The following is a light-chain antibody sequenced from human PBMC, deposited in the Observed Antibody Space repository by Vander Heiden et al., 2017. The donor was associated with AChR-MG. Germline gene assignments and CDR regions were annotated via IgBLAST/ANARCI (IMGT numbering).Light chain of an antibody. V-gene: IGKV1-6*01. J-gene: IGKJ2*01. CDR1: QAIRNN. CDR3: LQDYNYPRT. Sequence: AIQMTQSPSSLSASVGDRVTITCRASQAIRNNLGWYQQTPGKAPKLLIYAASTLQSGVPSRFSGSGSGTNFTLTISSLQTEDFATYYCLQDYNYPRTFGQGTKLEIK. CDR2: AAS.